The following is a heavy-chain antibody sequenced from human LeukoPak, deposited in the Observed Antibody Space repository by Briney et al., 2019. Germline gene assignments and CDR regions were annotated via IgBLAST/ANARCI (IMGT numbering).Heavy chain of an antibody. J-gene: IGHJ4*02. Sequence: ASVKVSCKASVYTFTDYYLYWVRQAPRQGQEWMGWINLNSGGTNYAQKFQGRVTMTRDTSISTAYMELSRLRSDDTAVYYCARDGTSVMVYFDYWGQGALVTVSS. V-gene: IGHV1-2*02. CDR2: INLNSGGT. D-gene: IGHD5-18*01. CDR1: VYTFTDYY. CDR3: ARDGTSVMVYFDY.